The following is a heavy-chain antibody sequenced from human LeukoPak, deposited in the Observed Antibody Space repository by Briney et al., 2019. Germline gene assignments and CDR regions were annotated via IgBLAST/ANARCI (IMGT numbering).Heavy chain of an antibody. D-gene: IGHD3-22*01. CDR2: IIPIFGTA. J-gene: IGHJ6*02. Sequence: ASVKVSCKASGGTFSSYAISWVRQAPGQGLEWMGGIIPIFGTANYAQKFQGRVTITADESTSTAYMELRSLRSDDTAVYYCARDLRYYDSSGYYYDYYGMDVWGQGTTVTVSS. CDR3: ARDLRYYDSSGYYYDYYGMDV. CDR1: GGTFSSYA. V-gene: IGHV1-69*13.